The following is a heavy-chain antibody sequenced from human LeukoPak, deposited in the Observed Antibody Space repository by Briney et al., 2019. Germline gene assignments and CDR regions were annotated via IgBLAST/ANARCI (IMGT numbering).Heavy chain of an antibody. D-gene: IGHD3-10*02. J-gene: IGHJ4*02. Sequence: GRSLRLSCAASGFTFSSYGMHWVRQAPGKGLEWVAVISYDGSNKYYADSVKGRFTISRDNSKNTLYLQMNSLRAEDTAVYYCAKVVFGELLPDYWGQGTLVTVSS. CDR3: AKVVFGELLPDY. V-gene: IGHV3-30*18. CDR1: GFTFSSYG. CDR2: ISYDGSNK.